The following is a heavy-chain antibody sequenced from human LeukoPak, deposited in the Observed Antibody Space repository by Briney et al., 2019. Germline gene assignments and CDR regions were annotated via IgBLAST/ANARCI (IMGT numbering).Heavy chain of an antibody. CDR2: INHSGST. D-gene: IGHD7-27*01. V-gene: IGHV4-34*01. J-gene: IGHJ4*02. CDR3: ARGGPTGDLLK. CDR1: GGSFSGYY. Sequence: PSETLSLTCAVYGGSFSGYYWSWIRQPPGKGLEWIGEINHSGSTNYNPSLKSRVTISVDTSKNQFSLKLSSVTAADTAVYYCARGGPTGDLLKWGQGTLVTVSS.